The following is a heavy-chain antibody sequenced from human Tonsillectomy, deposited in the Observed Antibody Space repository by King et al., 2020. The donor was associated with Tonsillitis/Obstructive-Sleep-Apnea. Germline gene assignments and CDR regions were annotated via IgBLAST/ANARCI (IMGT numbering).Heavy chain of an antibody. CDR3: AKAFSLGRYYYYIDV. V-gene: IGHV3-23*04. CDR1: GFTFSSYA. Sequence: VQLVESGGGLVQPGGSLRLSCAASGFTFSSYAMSWVRQAPGKGLEWVSGIRDSGGSTYYADSVKGRFTISRDNSKNTLYLQMNSLRAEDTAVYYCAKAFSLGRYYYYIDVWGKGTTVTVSS. CDR2: IRDSGGST. D-gene: IGHD2/OR15-2a*01. J-gene: IGHJ6*03.